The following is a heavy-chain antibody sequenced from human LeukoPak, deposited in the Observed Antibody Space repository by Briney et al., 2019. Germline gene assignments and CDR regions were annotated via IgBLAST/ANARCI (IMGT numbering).Heavy chain of an antibody. CDR3: ARSRRITIFGVVIEPFDY. V-gene: IGHV4-38-2*02. J-gene: IGHJ4*02. D-gene: IGHD3-3*01. CDR1: GYSISSGYF. Sequence: SETLSLTCTVSGYSISSGYFWGWIRQPPGKGLEWIGTIYNSGSTYYNASLESRVTISVDTSKNQFSLKLSSVTAADTAVYYCARSRRITIFGVVIEPFDYWGQGTLVTVSS. CDR2: IYNSGST.